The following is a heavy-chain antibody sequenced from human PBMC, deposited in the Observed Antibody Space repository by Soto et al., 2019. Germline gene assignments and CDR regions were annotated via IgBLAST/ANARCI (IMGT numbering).Heavy chain of an antibody. J-gene: IGHJ4*02. CDR3: EKGPGATNEPGDY. D-gene: IGHD1-26*01. CDR1: GFTFDDYT. CDR2: ISWDGVST. V-gene: IGHV3-43*01. Sequence: GGSLRLSCAASGFTFDDYTMHWARQAPGKGLEWVSLISWDGVSTYYADSVKGRFTISRDNSKNSLYLQMNSLTTEDTALYYWEKGPGATNEPGDYWAKGPLVPVSP.